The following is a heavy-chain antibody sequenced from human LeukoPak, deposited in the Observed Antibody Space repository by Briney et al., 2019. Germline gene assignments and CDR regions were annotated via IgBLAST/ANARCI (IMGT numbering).Heavy chain of an antibody. CDR1: GFTFSAYN. CDR2: ISTSGNTI. V-gene: IGHV3-48*01. Sequence: GGSLRLSCAVSGFTFSAYNMTWVRLAPGKGLEWISYISTSGNTIYYADSVKGRFTISRDNAENSLYLHMNSLRVEDTAVYYCARDNWVDYWGQGTLVSVSS. CDR3: ARDNWVDY. J-gene: IGHJ4*02. D-gene: IGHD7-27*01.